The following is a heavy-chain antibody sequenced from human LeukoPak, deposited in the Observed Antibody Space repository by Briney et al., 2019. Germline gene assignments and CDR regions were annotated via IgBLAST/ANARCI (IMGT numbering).Heavy chain of an antibody. J-gene: IGHJ4*02. Sequence: SETLSLTCTVSGYSISSGGYSWSWIRQPPGKGLEWIGYIYYSGSTYYNPSLKSRVTISVDTSKNQFSLKLSSVTAADTAVYYCARAGYDSSGNYFDYWGQGTLVTVSS. V-gene: IGHV4-30-4*07. D-gene: IGHD3-22*01. CDR1: GYSISSGGYS. CDR2: IYYSGST. CDR3: ARAGYDSSGNYFDY.